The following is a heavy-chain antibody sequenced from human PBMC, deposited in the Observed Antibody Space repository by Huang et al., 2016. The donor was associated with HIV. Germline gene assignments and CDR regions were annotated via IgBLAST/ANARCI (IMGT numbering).Heavy chain of an antibody. D-gene: IGHD3-22*01. CDR3: ARVESRRYYDSSGYYY. CDR1: GGTFSSYA. J-gene: IGHJ4*02. V-gene: IGHV1-69*01. Sequence: QVQLVQSGAEVKKPGSSVKVSCKASGGTFSSYAISWVRKAPGQGLEWMGGISPIFGTANYAQKFQGRVTITADESTSTAYMELSSLRSEDTAVYYCARVESRRYYDSSGYYYWGQGTLVTVSS. CDR2: ISPIFGTA.